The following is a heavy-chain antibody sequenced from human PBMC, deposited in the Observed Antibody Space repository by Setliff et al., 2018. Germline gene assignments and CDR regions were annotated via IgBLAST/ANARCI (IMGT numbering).Heavy chain of an antibody. CDR2: INPSGGLT. Sequence: ASVKVSCKASGYTLSKYHMHWVRRAPGQGLEWMGIINPSGGLTKYAQKFQGRVTMTSDTSTNTVYLEVSSLRSEDTAVYFCARDRFYNSWSGTSITAPHDAFDIWGQGTMVTVSS. V-gene: IGHV1-46*03. D-gene: IGHD3-3*01. CDR3: ARDRFYNSWSGTSITAPHDAFDI. CDR1: GYTLSKYH. J-gene: IGHJ3*02.